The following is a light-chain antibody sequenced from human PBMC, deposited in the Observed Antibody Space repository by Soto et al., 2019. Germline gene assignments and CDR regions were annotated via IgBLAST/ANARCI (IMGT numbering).Light chain of an antibody. J-gene: IGKJ5*01. CDR3: QQYGDLPT. CDR1: QSVSSSY. Sequence: EIVLTQSPGTLSFSPGERATLSCRASQSVSSSYLAWYQQKPGQAPRLLIFGASTRAPGFPARFSGSGSGTDFTLTISRLEPEDFAVYYCQQYGDLPTFGQGTRLEIK. CDR2: GAS. V-gene: IGKV3-20*01.